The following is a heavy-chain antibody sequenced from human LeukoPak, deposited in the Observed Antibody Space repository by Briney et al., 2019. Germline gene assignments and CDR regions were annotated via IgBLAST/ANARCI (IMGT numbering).Heavy chain of an antibody. CDR3: AKDHGYVGSNWFDP. V-gene: IGHV1-2*06. CDR2: INPNSGAT. D-gene: IGHD3-10*01. Sequence: GASVKVSCRASGYTFTDYYVHWVRQAPGQGLEWMGRINPNSGATNSAQKFQGRVTMTRDTSISTAYMELSRLRSDDTAMYYCAKDHGYVGSNWFDPWGLGTLVTVSS. CDR1: GYTFTDYY. J-gene: IGHJ5*02.